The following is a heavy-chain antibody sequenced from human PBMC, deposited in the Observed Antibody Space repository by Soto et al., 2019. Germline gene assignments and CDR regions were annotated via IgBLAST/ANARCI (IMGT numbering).Heavy chain of an antibody. V-gene: IGHV1-46*01. Sequence: QVQLVQSGAEVKKPGASVKVSCKASGYTFTSYYMHWVRLAPGQGLEWMGIINPDGGGTSYAQQFQGSVIMTRDTSTSTVYREMSSLRSEDTAVYYCAVGGNYLSMDVWGQGTMVTVSS. CDR1: GYTFTSYY. D-gene: IGHD4-4*01. CDR3: AVGGNYLSMDV. CDR2: INPDGGGT. J-gene: IGHJ6*02.